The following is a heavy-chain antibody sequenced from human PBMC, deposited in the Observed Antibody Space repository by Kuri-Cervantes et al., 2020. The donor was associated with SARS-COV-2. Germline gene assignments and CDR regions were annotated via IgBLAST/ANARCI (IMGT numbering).Heavy chain of an antibody. Sequence: SETLSLTCTVSGGSISSYYWSWIRQPAGKGPEWIGRIYTSGSTNYNPSLKSRVTMSVDTSKNQFSLKLSSVTAADTAVYYCARSPRLGYCSGGSCDRGSYYGMDVWGQGTTVTVSS. CDR1: GGSISSYY. CDR3: ARSPRLGYCSGGSCDRGSYYGMDV. J-gene: IGHJ6*02. V-gene: IGHV4-4*07. CDR2: IYTSGST. D-gene: IGHD2-15*01.